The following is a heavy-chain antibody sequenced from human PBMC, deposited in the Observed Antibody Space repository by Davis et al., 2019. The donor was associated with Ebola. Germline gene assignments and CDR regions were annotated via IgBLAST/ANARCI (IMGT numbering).Heavy chain of an antibody. Sequence: SVKVSCKASGDTSSSYGISWVRQAPGQGLEWMGRIILLLGIANYAQKFQGRVTITADRSTSTTFMELSSLRSEDTAIYYCAEVETVMSDYGMAVWGQGTTVTVSS. V-gene: IGHV1-69*04. J-gene: IGHJ6*02. CDR3: AEVETVMSDYGMAV. CDR1: GDTSSSYG. CDR2: IILLLGIA. D-gene: IGHD5-18*01.